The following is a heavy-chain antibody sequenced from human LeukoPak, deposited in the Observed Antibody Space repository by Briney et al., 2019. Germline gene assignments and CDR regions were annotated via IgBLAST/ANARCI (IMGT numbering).Heavy chain of an antibody. Sequence: GGSLRLSCAASGFTFSSYSMNWVRQAPGKGLEWVAVISYDGSNKYYADSVKGRFTISRDNSKNTLYLQMNSLRAEDTAVYYCARESYCGGDCPTSHDAFDIWGQGTMVTVSS. CDR1: GFTFSSYS. CDR3: ARESYCGGDCPTSHDAFDI. D-gene: IGHD2-21*02. J-gene: IGHJ3*02. CDR2: ISYDGSNK. V-gene: IGHV3-30*03.